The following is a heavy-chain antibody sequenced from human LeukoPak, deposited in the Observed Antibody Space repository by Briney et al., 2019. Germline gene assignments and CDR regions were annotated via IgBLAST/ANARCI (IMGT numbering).Heavy chain of an antibody. Sequence: PSETLSLTCTVSGGSISSYYWSWIRQPPGKGLEWIGYIYYSGSTNYNPSLKNRVTISVDTSKNQFSLKLSSVTAADTAVYYCARWSKGYYDSSGYYYEAWFDPWGQGTLVTVSS. CDR2: IYYSGST. CDR3: ARWSKGYYDSSGYYYEAWFDP. J-gene: IGHJ5*02. D-gene: IGHD3-22*01. CDR1: GGSISSYY. V-gene: IGHV4-59*01.